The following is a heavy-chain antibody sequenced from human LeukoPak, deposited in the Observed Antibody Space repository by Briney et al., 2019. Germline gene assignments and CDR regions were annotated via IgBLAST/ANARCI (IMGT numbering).Heavy chain of an antibody. J-gene: IGHJ6*02. CDR2: INTNTGNP. V-gene: IGHV7-4-1*02. Sequence: ASVKVSCKASGYTFTSYAMNWVRQAPGQGLEWMGWINTNTGNPTYAQGFTGRFVFSLDTSVSTAYLQISSLKAEDTAVYYCARDPKPAAADPIYYGMDVWGQGTTVTVSS. D-gene: IGHD6-13*01. CDR1: GYTFTSYA. CDR3: ARDPKPAAADPIYYGMDV.